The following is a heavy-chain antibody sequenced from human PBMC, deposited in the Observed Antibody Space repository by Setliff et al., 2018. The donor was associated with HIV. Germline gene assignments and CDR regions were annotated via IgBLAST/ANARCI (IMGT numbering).Heavy chain of an antibody. CDR3: ARDSDVAVGHDYMDV. Sequence: QAGGSLRLSCAASGFTFDDYAMHWVRQAPGKGLEWVSGISWNSGTIAYAGSVEGRFTVSRDNAKNSLFLLMSSLRTEDTALYYCARDSDVAVGHDYMDVWGKGTTVTVSS. D-gene: IGHD6-19*01. CDR1: GFTFDDYA. V-gene: IGHV3-9*01. J-gene: IGHJ6*03. CDR2: ISWNSGTI.